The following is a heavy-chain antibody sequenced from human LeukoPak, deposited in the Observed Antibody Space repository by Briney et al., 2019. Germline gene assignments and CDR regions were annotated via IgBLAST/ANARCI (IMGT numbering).Heavy chain of an antibody. V-gene: IGHV4-30-4*08. J-gene: IGHJ4*02. D-gene: IGHD3-22*01. CDR2: IYYSGST. CDR3: ASSPLPHGYYDSSGYYY. CDR1: GGSISSGDYY. Sequence: SETLSLTCTVSGGSISSGDYYWSWIRQPPGKGLEWIGYIYYSGSTYYNPSLKSRVTISVDTSKNQFSLKLSSVTAADTAVYYCASSPLPHGYYDSSGYYYWGQGTLVIVSS.